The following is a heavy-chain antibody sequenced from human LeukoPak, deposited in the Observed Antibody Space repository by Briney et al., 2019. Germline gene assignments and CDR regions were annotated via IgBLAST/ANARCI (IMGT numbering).Heavy chain of an antibody. Sequence: PSETLSLPCTVSDDSIRTNTYYWGWIRQPPGKGLEWIGSIWYCGSTYYNLSLNSRVTISVDTSKKQFSLKLSSVPAADTAVYYCARLSPFGYYDSSGYPFDYWGQGTPVIASS. CDR1: DDSIRTNTYY. V-gene: IGHV4-39*01. CDR3: ARLSPFGYYDSSGYPFDY. CDR2: IWYCGST. D-gene: IGHD3-22*01. J-gene: IGHJ4*02.